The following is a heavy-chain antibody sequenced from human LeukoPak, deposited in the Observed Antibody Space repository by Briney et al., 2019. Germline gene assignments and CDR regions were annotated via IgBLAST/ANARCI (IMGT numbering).Heavy chain of an antibody. CDR1: GYTYTSYA. Sequence: GASVKVSCKASGYTYTSYAMHWVRQAPGQRLEWMGWINAGNGNTKYSQKFQGRVTITRDTSASTAYMELSSLRSEDTAVYYCARERPLPSGSSPSFDPWGQGTLVTVSS. CDR2: INAGNGNT. CDR3: ARERPLPSGSSPSFDP. V-gene: IGHV1-3*01. J-gene: IGHJ5*02. D-gene: IGHD3-3*01.